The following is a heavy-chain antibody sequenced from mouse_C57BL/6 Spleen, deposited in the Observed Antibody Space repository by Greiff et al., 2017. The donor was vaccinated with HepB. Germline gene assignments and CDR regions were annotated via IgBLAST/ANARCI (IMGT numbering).Heavy chain of an antibody. J-gene: IGHJ2*01. V-gene: IGHV1-26*01. CDR1: GYTFTDYY. Sequence: VQLQQSGPELVKPGASVKISCKASGYTFTDYYMNWVKQSHGKSLEWIGDINPNNGGTSYNQKFKGKATLTVDKSSSTAYMELRSRTSEDSAVYYCARIFDYWGQGTTLTVSS. CDR2: INPNNGGT. CDR3: ARIFDY.